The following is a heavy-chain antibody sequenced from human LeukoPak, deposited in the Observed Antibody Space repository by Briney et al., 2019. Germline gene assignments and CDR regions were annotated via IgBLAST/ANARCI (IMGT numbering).Heavy chain of an antibody. CDR1: GGSISSYY. CDR2: IYYSGST. CDR3: ARDAGYYDSSGHPY. V-gene: IGHV4-59*12. J-gene: IGHJ4*02. D-gene: IGHD3-22*01. Sequence: SETLSLTCTVSGGSISSYYWSWIRQPPGKGLEWIGYIYYSGSTNYNPSLKSRVTISVDTSKNQFSLKLSSVTAADTAVYYCARDAGYYDSSGHPYWGQGTLVTVSS.